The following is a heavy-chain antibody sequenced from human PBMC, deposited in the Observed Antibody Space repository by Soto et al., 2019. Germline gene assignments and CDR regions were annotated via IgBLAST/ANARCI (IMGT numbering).Heavy chain of an antibody. CDR2: ISAYNGNT. D-gene: IGHD3-9*01. V-gene: IGHV1-18*01. CDR3: ARDGNYDILTGDPLNDY. CDR1: GYTFTRSG. Sequence: ASVKVSCKASGYTFTRSGISWVRQAPGQGLEWMGWISAYNGNTNYAQKLQGRVTMTTDTSTSTAYMELRSLRSDDTAVYYCARDGNYDILTGDPLNDYWGQGTLVTAPQ. J-gene: IGHJ4*02.